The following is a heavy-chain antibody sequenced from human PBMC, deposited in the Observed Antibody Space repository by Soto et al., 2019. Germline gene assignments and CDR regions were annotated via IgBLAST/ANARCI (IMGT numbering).Heavy chain of an antibody. V-gene: IGHV4-30-4*01. Sequence: SETLSLTCTVSGGSISSGDYYWSWIRQPPGKGLEWIGYIYYSGSTYYNPSLKSRVTISVDTSKNQFSLKLSSVTAADTAVYYCASILNYYDSSGYYYFDYWGQGTLVTVSS. J-gene: IGHJ4*02. CDR1: GGSISSGDYY. D-gene: IGHD3-22*01. CDR2: IYYSGST. CDR3: ASILNYYDSSGYYYFDY.